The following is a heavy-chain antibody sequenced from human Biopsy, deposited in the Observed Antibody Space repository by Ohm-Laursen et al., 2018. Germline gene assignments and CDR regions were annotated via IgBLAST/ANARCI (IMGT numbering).Heavy chain of an antibody. J-gene: IGHJ4*02. CDR3: ARNTGWYGDLYYFDY. CDR2: INPSGPTT. D-gene: IGHD6-19*01. CDR1: GYSFTSYY. V-gene: IGHV1-46*01. Sequence: GASVKVSCKASGYSFTSYYMHWVRQAPGQGLEWMGMINPSGPTTSYPQIFQGRVTMTRDTSKSTVYMELSGLRSADTAVYFCARNTGWYGDLYYFDYWGQGTLVTVSS.